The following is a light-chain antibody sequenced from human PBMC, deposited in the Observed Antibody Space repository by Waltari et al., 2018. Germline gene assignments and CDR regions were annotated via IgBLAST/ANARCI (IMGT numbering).Light chain of an antibody. CDR2: EVS. J-gene: IGLJ1*01. CDR1: DSDVGAYDF. Sequence: QSALTQPASVSGSPGQSITISCSGTDSDVGAYDFVSWYQQHPGKAPHLIIYEVSNRPSGISNRSSASKSGNPASLTISGLQAEDEADYYCSSYTTSSAPGVFGTGTRVTVL. CDR3: SSYTTSSAPGV. V-gene: IGLV2-14*01.